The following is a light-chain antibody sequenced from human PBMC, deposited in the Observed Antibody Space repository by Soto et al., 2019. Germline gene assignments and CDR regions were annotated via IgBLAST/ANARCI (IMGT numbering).Light chain of an antibody. CDR2: GAS. J-gene: IGKJ4*01. V-gene: IGKV3-20*01. CDR1: QSVSSSY. CDR3: QQYGSSPTLT. Sequence: EIVLTQSPGPLSLSPGERATLSCRASQSVSSSYLAWYQQKPGQAPRLLIYGASSRATGIPDRFSGSGSGTAFTLTISRLEPEDFAVYYCQQYGSSPTLTFGGGTKVEIK.